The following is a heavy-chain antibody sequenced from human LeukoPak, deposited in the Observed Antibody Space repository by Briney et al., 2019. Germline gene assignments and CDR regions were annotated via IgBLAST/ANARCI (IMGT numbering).Heavy chain of an antibody. Sequence: SSETLSLTCAVYGGSFSGYYWSWIRQPAGKGLELIGPIYTSGTTTYNSPLKSRVTMSVDTSKNQFSLKLSSVTAADTAVYYCARERGFGELLDYWGQGTLVTVSS. CDR2: IYTSGTT. V-gene: IGHV4-59*10. CDR3: ARERGFGELLDY. D-gene: IGHD3-10*01. J-gene: IGHJ4*02. CDR1: GGSFSGYY.